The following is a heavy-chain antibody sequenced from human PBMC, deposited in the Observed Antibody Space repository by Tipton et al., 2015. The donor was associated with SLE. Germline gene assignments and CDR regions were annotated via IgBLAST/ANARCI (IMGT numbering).Heavy chain of an antibody. CDR3: ARGGFYPGSGNQYYFDY. Sequence: SLRLSCVVSGFNFGNYWMHWVRQTPGKGLVWVARTNEDGGIISYADSVKGRFIISRDNAKNSLYLQMNSLRSEDTALYYCARGGFYPGSGNQYYFDYWGRGTLVTVSS. V-gene: IGHV3-74*01. CDR2: TNEDGGII. CDR1: GFNFGNYW. D-gene: IGHD3-10*01. J-gene: IGHJ4*02.